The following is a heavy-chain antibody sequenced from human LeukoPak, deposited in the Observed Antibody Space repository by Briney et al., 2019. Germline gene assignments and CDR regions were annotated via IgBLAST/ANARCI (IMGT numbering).Heavy chain of an antibody. Sequence: GGSLRLSCAAPGFTFSTFAMIWVRQPPGKGLEWVSSIFPSGGEIHYADSVRGRFTISRDNSKSTLSLQMNSLRAEDTAIYYCAKDPVGAIRGFGSYWGQGTLVTVSS. V-gene: IGHV3-23*01. CDR3: AKDPVGAIRGFGSY. CDR2: IFPSGGEI. D-gene: IGHD1-26*01. CDR1: GFTFSTFA. J-gene: IGHJ4*02.